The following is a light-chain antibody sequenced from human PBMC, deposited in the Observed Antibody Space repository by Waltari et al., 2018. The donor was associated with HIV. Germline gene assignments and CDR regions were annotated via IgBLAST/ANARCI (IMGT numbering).Light chain of an antibody. Sequence: EILMTQSPAALSVSPGERATLSCRASQSVTSKLAWYQQKPGQAPRLLIYDASTRATGLSARFSGSGSGTEFTLTISSLQSEDFAVYYCQQYSNWPRTFGQGTKVE. V-gene: IGKV3-15*01. CDR1: QSVTSK. CDR2: DAS. CDR3: QQYSNWPRT. J-gene: IGKJ1*01.